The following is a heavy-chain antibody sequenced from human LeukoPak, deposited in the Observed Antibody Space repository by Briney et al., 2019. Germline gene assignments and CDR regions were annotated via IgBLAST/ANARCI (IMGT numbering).Heavy chain of an antibody. D-gene: IGHD3-10*01. Sequence: SETLSLTCAVSGGSISSSDWWSWVRQPPGRGLEWIGYIWRSDHTNYNPSLKSRVTISVDTSKNQFSLKLSSVTAADTAVYYCARDYSGALYFDYWGQGTLVTVSS. J-gene: IGHJ4*02. CDR1: GGSISSSDW. CDR2: IWRSDHT. V-gene: IGHV4-4*02. CDR3: ARDYSGALYFDY.